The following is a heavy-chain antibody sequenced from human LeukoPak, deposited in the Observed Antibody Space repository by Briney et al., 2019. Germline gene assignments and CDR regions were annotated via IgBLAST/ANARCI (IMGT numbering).Heavy chain of an antibody. CDR1: GYTFTSYA. CDR3: ARGILDYYDSSGYPRGAFDI. D-gene: IGHD3-22*01. Sequence: ASVKVSCKASGYTFTSYAMNWVRQAPGQGLEWMGWINTNTGNPTYAQGFTGRFVFSLDTSVSTAYLQISSLKAEDTAVYYCARGILDYYDSSGYPRGAFDIWGQGTMVTVSS. J-gene: IGHJ3*02. CDR2: INTNTGNP. V-gene: IGHV7-4-1*02.